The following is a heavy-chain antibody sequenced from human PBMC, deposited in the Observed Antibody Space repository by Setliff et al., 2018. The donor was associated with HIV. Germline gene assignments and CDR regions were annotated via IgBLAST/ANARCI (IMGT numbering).Heavy chain of an antibody. V-gene: IGHV4-39*07. Sequence: PSETLSLTCTVSGGSLNSSSYYWGWIRQPPGKGLEWIANIYYSGSSYYNPSLKSRVTISVDTSKNQFSLKLSSVTAADTAVYYCARPRRVRSRAWYWFDIWGQGTLVTVSS. D-gene: IGHD6-19*01. CDR3: ARPRRVRSRAWYWFDI. CDR2: IYYSGSS. CDR1: GGSLNSSSYY. J-gene: IGHJ5*02.